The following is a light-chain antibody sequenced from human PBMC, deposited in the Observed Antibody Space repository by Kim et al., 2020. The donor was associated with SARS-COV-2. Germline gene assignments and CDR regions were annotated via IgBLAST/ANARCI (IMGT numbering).Light chain of an antibody. CDR3: QQYYSYPPYT. CDR2: AES. V-gene: IGKV1-8*01. Sequence: ASTGDRVTITWRASQGISSYLAWYQQKPGKAPKLLIYAESTLQSGVPSRFSGSGSGTDFTLTISCLQSEDFATYYCQQYYSYPPYTFGQGTKLEI. CDR1: QGISSY. J-gene: IGKJ2*01.